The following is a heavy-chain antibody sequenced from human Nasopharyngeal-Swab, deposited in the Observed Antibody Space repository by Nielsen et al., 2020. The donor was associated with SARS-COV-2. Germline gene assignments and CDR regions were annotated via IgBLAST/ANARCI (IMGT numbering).Heavy chain of an antibody. D-gene: IGHD3-9*01. CDR2: IIPIFGTA. CDR3: ARDRRRRGSYYDILTGYDAFDI. Sequence: SVKVSCKASGGTFSSYAISWVRQAPGQGLEWMGGIIPIFGTANYAQKFQGRVTITADASTSTAYMELSSLRSEDTAVYYCARDRRRRGSYYDILTGYDAFDIWGQGTMVTVSS. CDR1: GGTFSSYA. V-gene: IGHV1-69*13. J-gene: IGHJ3*02.